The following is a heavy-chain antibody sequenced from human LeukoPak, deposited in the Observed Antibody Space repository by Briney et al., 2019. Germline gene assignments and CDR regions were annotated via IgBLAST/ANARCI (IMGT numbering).Heavy chain of an antibody. CDR3: ARDGYYYGSGSYYKVDFDY. Sequence: GGSLRLSCAASGFTFDDYGMSWVRRAPGKGLEWVSGINWNGANTGYADSVKGRFTISRDNAKNSLYLQMNSLRAEDTAVYYCARDGYYYGSGSYYKVDFDYWGQGTLVTVSS. D-gene: IGHD3-10*01. CDR2: INWNGANT. CDR1: GFTFDDYG. V-gene: IGHV3-20*04. J-gene: IGHJ4*02.